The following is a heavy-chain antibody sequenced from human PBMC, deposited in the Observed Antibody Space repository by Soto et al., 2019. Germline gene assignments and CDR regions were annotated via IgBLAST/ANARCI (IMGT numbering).Heavy chain of an antibody. CDR3: ASDVLLVPTTIDV. Sequence: QVQLVQSGPEVKKPGASVKVSCKTSGYTFTSYGITWVRQAPGQGLEWMGWISGFNGKTKYVQKLQGRVTMTTDTSTSTAYMELRSLKSDDTAVYYCASDVLLVPTTIDVWGQGTTVTVSS. J-gene: IGHJ6*02. V-gene: IGHV1-18*01. CDR2: ISGFNGKT. D-gene: IGHD2-2*01. CDR1: GYTFTSYG.